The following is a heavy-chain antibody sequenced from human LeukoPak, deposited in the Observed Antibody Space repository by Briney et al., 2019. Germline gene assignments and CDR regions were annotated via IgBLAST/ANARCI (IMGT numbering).Heavy chain of an antibody. CDR1: GGSFSGYY. V-gene: IGHV4-34*01. CDR3: ARQVRLGGHYYFDY. D-gene: IGHD6-19*01. CDR2: INHSGST. Sequence: PSEALSFTCAVYGGSFSGYYWSWIRQPPGKGLEWIGGINHSGSTNYNPSLKSRVTISVDTSKNQFSLKLSSVTAADTAVYYCARQVRLGGHYYFDYWGQGTLVTVSS. J-gene: IGHJ4*02.